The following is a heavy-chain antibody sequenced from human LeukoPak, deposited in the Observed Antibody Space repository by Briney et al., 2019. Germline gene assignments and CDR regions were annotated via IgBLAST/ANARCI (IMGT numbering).Heavy chain of an antibody. D-gene: IGHD3-9*01. V-gene: IGHV4-34*01. CDR1: GVSFSGYY. CDR3: ARGRGDTLTAANLDY. Sequence: SETLSLTCAVSGVSFSGYYWSWIRQPPGKGLEWIGEINHSESTSYNPSLKSRVTISVDTSRNQFSLKLSSVTAADTAVYYCARGRGDTLTAANLDYWGQGTLVTVSS. CDR2: INHSEST. J-gene: IGHJ4*02.